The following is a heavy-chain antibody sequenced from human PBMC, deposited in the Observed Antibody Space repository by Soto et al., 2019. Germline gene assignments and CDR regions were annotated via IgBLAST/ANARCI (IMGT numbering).Heavy chain of an antibody. Sequence: PSETLCLTCSVSGGSIGGYDGSWIRQPPGKGLEWIGYIYYSGSTNYNPSLKSRVTISVDTSKNQFSLKLSSVTAADTAVYYCASFRDYYYGMDVWGQGTTVTVSS. CDR3: ASFRDYYYGMDV. CDR1: GGSIGGYD. V-gene: IGHV4-59*08. CDR2: IYYSGST. J-gene: IGHJ6*02.